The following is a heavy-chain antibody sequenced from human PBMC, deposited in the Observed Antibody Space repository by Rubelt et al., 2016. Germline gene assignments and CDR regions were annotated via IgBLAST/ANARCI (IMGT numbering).Heavy chain of an antibody. CDR1: GFTFSSYS. Sequence: EVQLVESGGGLVKPGGSLRLSCAASGFTFSSYSMNWVRQAPGKGLEWVSYISSTGNTIYYADSVKGRFTISRDNARNSLYVRMNGLRAEDTAVYYCAKVGSSSSQGYWGQGTLVTVSS. D-gene: IGHD6-6*01. CDR2: ISSTGNTI. V-gene: IGHV3-21*05. J-gene: IGHJ4*02. CDR3: AKVGSSSSQGY.